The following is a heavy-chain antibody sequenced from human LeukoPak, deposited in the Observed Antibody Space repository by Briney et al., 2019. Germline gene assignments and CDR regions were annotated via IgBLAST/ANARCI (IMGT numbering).Heavy chain of an antibody. CDR2: IISDGSST. Sequence: GGSLRLSCAASGFTFSRHWMHWVRQAPGKGLVWVSRIISDGSSTSYADSVKGRFTISRDNAKNTLNLQMNSLRVEDTAVYYCAKDGNPYSSSWSSFDYWGQGTLVTVSS. D-gene: IGHD6-13*01. CDR1: GFTFSRHW. J-gene: IGHJ4*02. V-gene: IGHV3-74*01. CDR3: AKDGNPYSSSWSSFDY.